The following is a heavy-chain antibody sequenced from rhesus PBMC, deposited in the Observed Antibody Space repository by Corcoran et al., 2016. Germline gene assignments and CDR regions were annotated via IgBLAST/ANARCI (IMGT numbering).Heavy chain of an antibody. Sequence: QVQLQESGPGLVKPSETLSLTCAVSGDSVSSSNWWSWIRQPPGKGLEWIGFISGSSGNTYYNPSLKSRVTMSTDTSKNQFSLKLSSVTAADTAVYYCARDQGGYSYGYFDCWGQGVLVTVSS. J-gene: IGHJ4*01. V-gene: IGHV4-65*01. D-gene: IGHD5-36*01. CDR1: GDSVSSSNW. CDR2: ISGSSGNT. CDR3: ARDQGGYSYGYFDC.